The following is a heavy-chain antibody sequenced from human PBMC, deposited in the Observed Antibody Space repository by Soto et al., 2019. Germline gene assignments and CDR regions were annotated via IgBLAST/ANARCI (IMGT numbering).Heavy chain of an antibody. CDR1: GFTFSSYA. CDR3: AKDWYFGGTIFGLMFDY. CDR2: ISGSGGST. D-gene: IGHD3-3*01. J-gene: IGHJ4*02. V-gene: IGHV3-23*01. Sequence: PGGSLRLSCAASGFTFSSYAMSWVRQAPGKGLEWVSAISGSGGSTNYADSVKGRFTISRDNSKNTLYQQMNSLRAEDTAVYYCAKDWYFGGTIFGLMFDYWGQGTLVTVSS.